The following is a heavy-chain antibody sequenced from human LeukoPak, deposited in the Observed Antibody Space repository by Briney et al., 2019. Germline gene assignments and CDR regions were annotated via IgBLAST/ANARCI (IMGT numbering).Heavy chain of an antibody. Sequence: SETLSLTCAVYGGSFSGYYWSWIRQPPGKGLEWIGEINHSGSTNYNPSLKSRVTISVDTSKNQFSLKLSSVTAADTAVYYCAKDPSYYGDMYYFDYWGQGTLVTVSS. CDR2: INHSGST. D-gene: IGHD4-17*01. CDR1: GGSFSGYY. CDR3: AKDPSYYGDMYYFDY. V-gene: IGHV4-34*01. J-gene: IGHJ4*02.